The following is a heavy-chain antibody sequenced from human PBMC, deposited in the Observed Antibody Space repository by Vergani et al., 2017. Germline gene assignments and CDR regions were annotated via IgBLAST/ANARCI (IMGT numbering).Heavy chain of an antibody. D-gene: IGHD4-17*01. J-gene: IGHJ5*02. CDR1: GGSISSYY. Sequence: QVQLQESGPGLVKPSETLSLTCTVSGGSISSYYWSWIRQPPGKGLEWIGYIYYSGNTNYNPSLKRRVTISVDTSKNQFSLKLSSVTAADTAVYYCARVQDYGDHTDWFDPWGQGTLVTVSS. CDR2: IYYSGNT. CDR3: ARVQDYGDHTDWFDP. V-gene: IGHV4-59*01.